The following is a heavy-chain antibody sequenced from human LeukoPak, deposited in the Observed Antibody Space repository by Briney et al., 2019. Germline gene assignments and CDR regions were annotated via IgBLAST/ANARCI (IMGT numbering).Heavy chain of an antibody. J-gene: IGHJ4*02. V-gene: IGHV3-33*01. Sequence: PGGSLRLSCAASGFTFSYYGMHWVRQAPGKGLEWVAVIWYDGSNKYYADSVKGRFTIFRDNSKNTLYLQMNSLRAKDTAVYYCARVHFSSSPYFDYWGQGTLVTVSS. CDR3: ARVHFSSSPYFDY. CDR1: GFTFSYYG. D-gene: IGHD6-6*01. CDR2: IWYDGSNK.